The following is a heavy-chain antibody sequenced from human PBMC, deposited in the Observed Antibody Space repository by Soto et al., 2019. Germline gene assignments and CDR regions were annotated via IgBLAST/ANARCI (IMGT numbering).Heavy chain of an antibody. J-gene: IGHJ5*02. D-gene: IGHD3-22*01. CDR3: ARVVHYYDSSGYSINWFDP. CDR1: GFTFSSYW. V-gene: IGHV3-7*01. CDR2: INQDGSEK. Sequence: PGGSLRLSCAASGFTFSSYWMSWVRQAPGKGLEWVANINQDGSEKYYVDSVKGRFTISRDNAKKSLYLQMNSLRAEDTAVYYCARVVHYYDSSGYSINWFDPWGQGTLVTVSS.